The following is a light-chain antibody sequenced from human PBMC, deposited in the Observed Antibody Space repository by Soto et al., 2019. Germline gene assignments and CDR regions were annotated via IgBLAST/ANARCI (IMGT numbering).Light chain of an antibody. CDR2: KAS. J-gene: IGKJ1*01. Sequence: DIQMTQSPSTLSGSVGDRVTITCPASQTISSWLAWYQQKPGKAPKLLIYKASTLKSGVPSRFPGTGSGTDFTLTIISLQPDDFVPYSWQNYNGYSEELGQGTQ. CDR1: QTISSW. V-gene: IGKV1-5*03. CDR3: QNYNGYSEE.